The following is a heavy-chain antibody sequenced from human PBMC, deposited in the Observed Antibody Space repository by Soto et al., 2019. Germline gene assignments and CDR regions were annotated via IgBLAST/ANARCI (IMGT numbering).Heavy chain of an antibody. CDR2: INHSGST. CDR1: GGSFSGYY. Sequence: SETLSLTCAVYGGSFSGYYRSWIRQPPGKGLEWIGEINHSGSTNYNPSLKSRVTISVDTSKNQFSLKLSSVTAADTAVYYCVRAAAGGRRFDYWGQGTLVTVSS. CDR3: VRAAAGGRRFDY. V-gene: IGHV4-34*01. D-gene: IGHD6-13*01. J-gene: IGHJ4*02.